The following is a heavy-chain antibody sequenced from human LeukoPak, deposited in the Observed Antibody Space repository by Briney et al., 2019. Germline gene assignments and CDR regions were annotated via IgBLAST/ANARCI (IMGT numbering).Heavy chain of an antibody. V-gene: IGHV1-18*01. CDR1: GYTFTSYG. Sequence: ASVKVSCKASGYTFTSYGISWVRQAPGQGLEWMGWISAYNGNTNYAQKLQGRVTMTRDTSTSTVYMELSSLRSEDTAVYYCARVSAWKLFDYWGQGTLVTVSS. CDR2: ISAYNGNT. CDR3: ARVSAWKLFDY. J-gene: IGHJ4*02. D-gene: IGHD1-1*01.